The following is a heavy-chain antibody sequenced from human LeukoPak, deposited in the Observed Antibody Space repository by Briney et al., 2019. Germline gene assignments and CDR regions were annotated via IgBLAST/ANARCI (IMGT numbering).Heavy chain of an antibody. V-gene: IGHV4-34*01. J-gene: IGHJ6*03. CDR3: ARRWNYGRNYYIDV. Sequence: SETLSLACAVYGGSFSNYYWSWIRQPPGKGLEWIGEINDSGRTNYNPSLMSRVAVSVDTSKNQFSLRLTSVTATDTAVYYCARRWNYGRNYYIDVWGNGATVSVSS. CDR2: INDSGRT. CDR1: GGSFSNYY. D-gene: IGHD1-7*01.